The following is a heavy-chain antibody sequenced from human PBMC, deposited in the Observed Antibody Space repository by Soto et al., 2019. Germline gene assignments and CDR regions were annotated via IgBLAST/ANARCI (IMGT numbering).Heavy chain of an antibody. CDR3: ARQGVWRLRYFDTRYHGIEV. CDR1: VFTCISYG. V-gene: IGHV3-7*03. CDR2: IKQDGSEK. Sequence: PGGSXGLCCAASVFTCISYGVIVFRHAPGKGREWVANIKQDGSEKYYVDSVKGRFTISRDNAKKSLYLQMNSLRAEDTAVYYCARQGVWRLRYFDTRYHGIEVRGQATTV. D-gene: IGHD3-9*01. J-gene: IGHJ6*01.